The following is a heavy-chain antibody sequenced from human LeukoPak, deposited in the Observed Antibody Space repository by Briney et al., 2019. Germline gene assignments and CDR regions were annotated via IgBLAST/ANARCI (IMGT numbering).Heavy chain of an antibody. CDR3: ARRETDGYFAY. Sequence: SETLSLTCTVSGGSISSSSYYWGWIRQPPGKGLEWIGSIYYSGSTYYNPSLKSRVTISVDTSKNQFSLKVNSVTAADTAVYYCARRETDGYFAYWGQGALVTVSS. D-gene: IGHD1-26*01. J-gene: IGHJ4*02. V-gene: IGHV4-39*07. CDR2: IYYSGST. CDR1: GGSISSSSYY.